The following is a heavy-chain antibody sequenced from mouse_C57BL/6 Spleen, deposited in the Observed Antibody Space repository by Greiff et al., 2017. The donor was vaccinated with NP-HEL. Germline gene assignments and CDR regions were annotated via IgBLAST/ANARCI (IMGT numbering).Heavy chain of an antibody. CDR1: GYAFTNYL. D-gene: IGHD2-2*01. V-gene: IGHV1-54*01. J-gene: IGHJ2*01. CDR3: ARSNGIYYGYWGDFDD. Sequence: QVQLQQSGAELVRPGTSVKVSCKASGYAFTNYLIEWVKQRPGQGLEWIGVINPGSGGTNYNEKFKGKATLTADKSSSTAYMQLSSLTSEDSAVYFCARSNGIYYGYWGDFDDWGKGTTLTVSS. CDR2: INPGSGGT.